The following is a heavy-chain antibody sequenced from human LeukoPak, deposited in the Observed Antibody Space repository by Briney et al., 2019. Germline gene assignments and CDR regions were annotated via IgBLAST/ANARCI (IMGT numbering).Heavy chain of an antibody. CDR3: TKDPIPGRIAAAGTGWFDY. CDR2: ISFDGSNK. V-gene: IGHV3-30*18. CDR1: GFTFSSYG. D-gene: IGHD6-13*01. J-gene: IGHJ5*01. Sequence: LGRSLRLSCAASGFTFSSYGMHWVRQAPGKGLEWVAVISFDGSNKYCSDSVKGRFTISRDNSKNTLYLQMNSLRAEDTAVSYCTKDPIPGRIAAAGTGWFDYWGQGTLVTVSS.